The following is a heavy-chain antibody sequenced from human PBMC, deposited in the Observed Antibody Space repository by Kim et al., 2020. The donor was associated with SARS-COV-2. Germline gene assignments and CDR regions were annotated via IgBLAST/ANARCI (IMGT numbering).Heavy chain of an antibody. Sequence: SRKSRVTISVDTSKNQFSLRLSSVTAADTAVYYCAREGVVTARIPSWFDPWGQGTLVTVSS. J-gene: IGHJ5*02. D-gene: IGHD2-15*01. V-gene: IGHV4-39*07. CDR3: AREGVVTARIPSWFDP.